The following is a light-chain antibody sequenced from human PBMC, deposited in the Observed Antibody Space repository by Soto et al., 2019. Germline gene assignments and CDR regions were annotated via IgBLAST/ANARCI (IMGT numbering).Light chain of an antibody. J-gene: IGKJ2*01. CDR1: QSVLYSSNNKNY. V-gene: IGKV4-1*01. Sequence: DIVMTQSPDSLAVSLGERATINCKSSQSVLYSSNNKNYLAWYQQKPGQPPKLLIYWASTRESGVPDRFSGSGSGTDFTLTISSLQAEDVAVYYCQQYYSPPPPFGQGTKLEIK. CDR2: WAS. CDR3: QQYYSPPPP.